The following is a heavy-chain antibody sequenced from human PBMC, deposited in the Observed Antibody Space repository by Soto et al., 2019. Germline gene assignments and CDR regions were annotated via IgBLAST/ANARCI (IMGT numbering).Heavy chain of an antibody. J-gene: IGHJ5*02. CDR1: GFTFSNYA. CDR2: ISGSGGSA. V-gene: IGHV3-23*01. Sequence: PGGSLRLSCAAPGFTFSNYAMTWVRQGPGKGLEWVSAISGSGGSAYYADSVKGRFTISRDNSKNTLYLQMNSLRADDSGVYYCAKDPYSGVLVPVAIGFDPWGPGTLVTVS. CDR3: AKDPYSGVLVPVAIGFDP. D-gene: IGHD2-2*01.